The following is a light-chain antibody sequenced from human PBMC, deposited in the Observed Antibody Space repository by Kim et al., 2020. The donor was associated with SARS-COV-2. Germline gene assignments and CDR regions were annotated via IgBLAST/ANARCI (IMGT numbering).Light chain of an antibody. Sequence: GQRSTISCSGSTSNSGNNYVYWYHQLPGTAPKLLIYRNNQRPSGVPDRFSGSKSGTSASLAISGLRSEDEADYYCAAWDDSLSGRVFGGGTQLTVL. CDR1: TSNSGNNY. V-gene: IGLV1-47*01. CDR3: AAWDDSLSGRV. J-gene: IGLJ2*01. CDR2: RNN.